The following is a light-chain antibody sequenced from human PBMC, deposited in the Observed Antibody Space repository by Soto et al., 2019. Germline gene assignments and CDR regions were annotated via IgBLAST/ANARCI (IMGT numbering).Light chain of an antibody. CDR1: QNIATY. V-gene: IGKV1-39*01. CDR3: QQSYSSPRT. CDR2: GAS. Sequence: DIQMTQSPSSLSASVGDSVTITCRASQNIATYLNWYRQSPGKAPNLLIYGASILQSGVPSRFSGGGSGTDFTLTINSLQPEDFATYYYQQSYSSPRTFGQGTKVDIK. J-gene: IGKJ1*01.